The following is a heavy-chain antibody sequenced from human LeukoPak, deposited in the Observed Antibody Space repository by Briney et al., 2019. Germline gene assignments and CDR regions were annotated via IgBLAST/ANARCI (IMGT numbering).Heavy chain of an antibody. Sequence: PSETLSLTCTVSGGSISSGGYYWSWIRQHPGKGLEWIGRIYTSGSTNYNASLKSRVTMSVDTSKNQFSLKVSSVTAADTAVYYCARDHDNWNELNYYYYYMDVWGKGTTVTVSS. CDR3: ARDHDNWNELNYYYYYMDV. V-gene: IGHV4-61*02. D-gene: IGHD1-1*01. CDR2: IYTSGST. CDR1: GGSISSGGYY. J-gene: IGHJ6*03.